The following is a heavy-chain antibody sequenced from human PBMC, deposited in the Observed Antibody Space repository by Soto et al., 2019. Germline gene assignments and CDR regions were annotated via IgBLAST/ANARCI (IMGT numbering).Heavy chain of an antibody. CDR3: AKDSFINLRGYDSY. CDR2: ISYDGSNK. D-gene: IGHD5-12*01. CDR1: GFTFSSYA. Sequence: GGSLRLSCAASGFTFSSYAMHWVRQAPGKGLEWVAVISYDGSNKYYADSVKGRFTISRDNSKNTLYLQMSSLRAEDTAIYYCAKDSFINLRGYDSYWGQGTLVTVSS. J-gene: IGHJ4*02. V-gene: IGHV3-30-3*02.